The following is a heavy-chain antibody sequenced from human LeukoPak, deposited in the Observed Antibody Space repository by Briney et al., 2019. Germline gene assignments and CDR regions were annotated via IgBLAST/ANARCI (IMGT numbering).Heavy chain of an antibody. CDR3: AKDCTTGTSPPGF. V-gene: IGHV3-23*01. D-gene: IGHD1-1*01. Sequence: GGSLRLSCAASGFTFSSYVMSWVRQAPGKGLEWVSAISGGGDSTYYADSVKGRFTISRDNSKNTMYLQMNSLGAEDTAIYYCAKDCTTGTSPPGFWGQGTLVTVSS. CDR1: GFTFSSYV. CDR2: ISGGGDST. J-gene: IGHJ4*02.